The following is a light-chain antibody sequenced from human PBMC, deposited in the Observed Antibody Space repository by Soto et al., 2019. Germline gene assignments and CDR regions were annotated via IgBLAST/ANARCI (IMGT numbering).Light chain of an antibody. V-gene: IGKV3-15*01. Sequence: EIVMTQSPGTLSVSPGERATLSCRASQSITSDLAWYQHKPGQTPRLLIHGASNRATGIPARFSGVGSGTEFTLTISSLQSEDFGVYYCQQYNKWHQNFGKGTRLEIX. CDR2: GAS. CDR3: QQYNKWHQN. J-gene: IGKJ5*01. CDR1: QSITSD.